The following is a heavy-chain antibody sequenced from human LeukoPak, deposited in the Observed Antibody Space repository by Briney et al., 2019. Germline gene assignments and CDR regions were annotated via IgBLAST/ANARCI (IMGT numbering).Heavy chain of an antibody. Sequence: SETLSLTCSVSGDSINSGHYYWAWIRQPPGKGLEWIGTIYHSGNTFYNPSLKSRLTISADTSKNQFSLTLTSVTAADTAVYYCARDRSVGVLPAPPFDFWGQGTLVTVSS. D-gene: IGHD6-6*01. V-gene: IGHV4-39*07. CDR1: GDSINSGHYY. J-gene: IGHJ4*02. CDR3: ARDRSVGVLPAPPFDF. CDR2: IYHSGNT.